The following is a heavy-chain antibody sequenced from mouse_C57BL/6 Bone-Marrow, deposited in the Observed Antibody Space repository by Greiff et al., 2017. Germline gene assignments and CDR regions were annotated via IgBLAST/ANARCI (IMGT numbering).Heavy chain of an antibody. Sequence: EVKLVESGGGLVQPGGSLKLSCAASGFTFSDYYMYWVRQTPEKRLEWVAYISNGGGSTYYPDTVKGRFTISRDNAKNTLYLQMSRLKSEDTAMYYCARRFYGNYVLYYAMDYWGQGTSVTVSS. J-gene: IGHJ4*01. CDR2: ISNGGGST. CDR3: ARRFYGNYVLYYAMDY. V-gene: IGHV5-12*01. CDR1: GFTFSDYY. D-gene: IGHD2-1*01.